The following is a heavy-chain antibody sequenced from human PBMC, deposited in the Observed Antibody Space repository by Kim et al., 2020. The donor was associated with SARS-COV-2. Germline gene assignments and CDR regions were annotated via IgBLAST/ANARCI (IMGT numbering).Heavy chain of an antibody. D-gene: IGHD2-8*02. J-gene: IGHJ6*02. Sequence: SETLSLTCAVYGGSFSGYYWSWIRQPPGKGLEWIGEINHSGSTNYNPSLKSRVTISVDTSKNQFSLKLSSVTAADTAVYYCARVPPRVWYYYYYYGMDVWGQGTTVTVSS. CDR1: GGSFSGYY. CDR2: INHSGST. V-gene: IGHV4-34*01. CDR3: ARVPPRVWYYYYYYGMDV.